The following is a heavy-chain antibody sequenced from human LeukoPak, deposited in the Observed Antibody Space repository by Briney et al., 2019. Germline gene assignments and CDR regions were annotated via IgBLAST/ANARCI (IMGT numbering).Heavy chain of an antibody. D-gene: IGHD4-17*01. CDR3: ASSSYYGDFDY. Sequence: PGGSLRLSCAASGFTFSSYAMSWVRQAPGKGLEWVSAISGSGSSTYYADSVKGRFTISRDNAKNSLYLQMNSLRAEDTAVYYCASSSYYGDFDYWGQGTLVTVSS. CDR1: GFTFSSYA. CDR2: ISGSGSST. V-gene: IGHV3-23*01. J-gene: IGHJ4*02.